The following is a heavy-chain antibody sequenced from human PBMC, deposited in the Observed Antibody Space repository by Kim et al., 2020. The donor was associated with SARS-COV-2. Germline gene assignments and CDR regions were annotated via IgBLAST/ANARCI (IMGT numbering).Heavy chain of an antibody. Sequence: VKGRFTIPRDNSKNTLYRQMNSLRAEDTAVYYCAKDSMAIYCSSTSCYLAFDPWGQGTLVTVSS. D-gene: IGHD2-2*01. J-gene: IGHJ5*02. V-gene: IGHV3-30*02. CDR3: AKDSMAIYCSSTSCYLAFDP.